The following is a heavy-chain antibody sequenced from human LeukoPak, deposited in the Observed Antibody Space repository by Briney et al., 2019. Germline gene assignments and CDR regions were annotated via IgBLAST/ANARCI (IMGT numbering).Heavy chain of an antibody. CDR3: AVSHYDFWSGYSHDAFDI. V-gene: IGHV1-69*02. D-gene: IGHD3-3*01. J-gene: IGHJ3*02. CDR1: GGTFSSYT. CDR2: ITPILGIA. Sequence: SVKVSCKASGGTFSSYTISWVRQAPGQGLEWMGRITPILGIANYAQKFQGRVTITADKSTSTAYMELSSLRSEDTAVYYCAVSHYDFWSGYSHDAFDIWGQGTMVTVSS.